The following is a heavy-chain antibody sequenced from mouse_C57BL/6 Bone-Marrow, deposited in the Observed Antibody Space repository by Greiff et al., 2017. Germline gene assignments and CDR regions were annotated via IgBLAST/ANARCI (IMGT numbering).Heavy chain of an antibody. CDR2: ISDGGSHT. V-gene: IGHV5-4*01. CDR3: ASDWDYCGSSYDYFDY. J-gene: IGHJ2*01. D-gene: IGHD1-1*01. CDR1: GFTFSGYS. Sequence: EVQLVESGGGLVKPGGSLKLSCAASGFTFSGYSMSWVRQTPEKRLEWVATISDGGSHTYYPYNVKGQFTIARDKAKNNLYLHMSHLKSEDTAMYDCASDWDYCGSSYDYFDYWGQGTTLTVSS.